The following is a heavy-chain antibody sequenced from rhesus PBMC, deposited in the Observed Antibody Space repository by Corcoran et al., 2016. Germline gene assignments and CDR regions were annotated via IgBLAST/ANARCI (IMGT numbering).Heavy chain of an antibody. D-gene: IGHD5-12*01. V-gene: IGHV4-147*01. J-gene: IGHJ6*01. CDR2: IYGGRDNP. CDR1: GGSISSYW. Sequence: QVQLQESGPGVVKPSETLSLTCAVSGGSISSYWWGWIRQPPGKGLEGIGQIYGGRDNPRPNPPPKSLVTTSQATSKNQVALKLNSVTAADTAVYYCARDRPRGSPTATYGLDSWGQGVVVTVSS. CDR3: ARDRPRGSPTATYGLDS.